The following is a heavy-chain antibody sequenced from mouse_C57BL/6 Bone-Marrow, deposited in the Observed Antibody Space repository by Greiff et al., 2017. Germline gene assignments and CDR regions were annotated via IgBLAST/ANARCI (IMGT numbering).Heavy chain of an antibody. D-gene: IGHD2-4*01. Sequence: VQLQQPGAELVKPGASVKLSCKASGYTFTSYWMHWVKQRPGRGLEWIGRIDPNSGGTKYNEKFKSKATLTVDKPSSTAYMQLSSLTSEDSEVYYCARDGIYDYDEDYAMGGWGQGASVTVSS. CDR3: ARDGIYDYDEDYAMGG. CDR2: IDPNSGGT. V-gene: IGHV1-72*01. CDR1: GYTFTSYW. J-gene: IGHJ4*01.